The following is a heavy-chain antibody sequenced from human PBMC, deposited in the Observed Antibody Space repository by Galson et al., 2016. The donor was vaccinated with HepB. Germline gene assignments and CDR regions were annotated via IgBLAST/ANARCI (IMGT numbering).Heavy chain of an antibody. CDR3: ARSTRGYHD. V-gene: IGHV3-74*01. D-gene: IGHD3-22*01. Sequence: SLRLSCAASGFTFSSYWMNWVRQAPGKGLVWVSRIKSDGGDTIYADTVKGRFTISRDNAKKTLYLQMNSLRAEDTAVYYCARSTRGYHDWGQGTLVTVSS. CDR1: GFTFSSYW. CDR2: IKSDGGDT. J-gene: IGHJ4*02.